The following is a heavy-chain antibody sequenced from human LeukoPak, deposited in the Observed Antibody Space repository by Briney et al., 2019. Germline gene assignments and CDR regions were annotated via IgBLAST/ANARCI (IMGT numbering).Heavy chain of an antibody. CDR1: GFTFSSYG. D-gene: IGHD3-10*01. CDR3: ARGSRMSGVRGVTFDY. J-gene: IGHJ4*02. CDR2: IWYDGSNK. V-gene: IGHV3-33*01. Sequence: GGSLRLSCAASGFTFSSYGMHWVRQAPGKGLEWVAVIWYDGSNKYYADSVKGRFTISRDNSKNTLYLQMNSLRSEDTAVYYCARGSRMSGVRGVTFDYWGQGSLVTVSS.